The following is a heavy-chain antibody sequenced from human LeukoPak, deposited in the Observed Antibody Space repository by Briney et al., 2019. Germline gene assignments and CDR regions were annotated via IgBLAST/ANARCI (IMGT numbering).Heavy chain of an antibody. CDR1: GGSINSYY. V-gene: IGHV4-59*01. J-gene: IGHJ4*02. CDR2: IHYSGSI. D-gene: IGHD3-22*01. Sequence: PSETLSLTCTVSGGSINSYYWSWLRQSPGKGLEWIGYIHYSGSIDYNPSLKSRVTISVDTSKNQFSLKLSSVTAADTAVYYCARVRALSYYDSSGDLYYFDYWGQGTLVTVSS. CDR3: ARVRALSYYDSSGDLYYFDY.